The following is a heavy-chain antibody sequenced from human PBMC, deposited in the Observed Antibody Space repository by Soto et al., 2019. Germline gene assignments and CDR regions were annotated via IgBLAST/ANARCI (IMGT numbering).Heavy chain of an antibody. V-gene: IGHV1-69*08. Sequence: SVKVSCKASGGTFITYIISWVRQAPGQGLEWMGRIIPTVNTANYAQKFQGRVTITADKSTSTAYMELNNLRSEDTAVYYCARESAYYYDNSGYYKRGFDYWGQGTLVTVSS. J-gene: IGHJ4*02. D-gene: IGHD3-22*01. CDR3: ARESAYYYDNSGYYKRGFDY. CDR1: GGTFITYI. CDR2: IIPTVNTA.